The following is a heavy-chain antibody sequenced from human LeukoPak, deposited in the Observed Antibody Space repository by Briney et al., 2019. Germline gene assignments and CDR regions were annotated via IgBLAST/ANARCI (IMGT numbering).Heavy chain of an antibody. D-gene: IGHD3-3*01. V-gene: IGHV3-20*04. CDR3: ARGGITIFGGIIYQDY. Sequence: PGGSLRLSCAASGFTFDDYGMSWVRQVPGKGLEWVSGINWNGGSTGYADSVKGRITISRDNAKNSLYLQMNSLRAEDTAFYYCARGGITIFGGIIYQDYWGQGTLVTVSS. CDR2: INWNGGST. J-gene: IGHJ4*02. CDR1: GFTFDDYG.